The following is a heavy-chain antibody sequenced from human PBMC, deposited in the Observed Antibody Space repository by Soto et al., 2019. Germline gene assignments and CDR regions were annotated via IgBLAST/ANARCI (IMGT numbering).Heavy chain of an antibody. D-gene: IGHD3-22*01. CDR1: VYTFTGYY. V-gene: IGHV1-2*02. CDR2: INPNSGGT. Sequence: XSVKVSCKASVYTFTGYYMHWVRQAPGQGLEWMGWINPNSGGTNYAQKFQGRVTMTRDTSISTAYMELSRLRSDDTAVYYCARVSRYYDSSGYSGWGQGTLVTVSS. CDR3: ARVSRYYDSSGYSG. J-gene: IGHJ4*02.